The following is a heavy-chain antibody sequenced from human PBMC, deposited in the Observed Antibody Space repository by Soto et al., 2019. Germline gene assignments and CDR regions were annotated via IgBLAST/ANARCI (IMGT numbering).Heavy chain of an antibody. CDR3: GRETTDEQLAVYDYMDV. J-gene: IGHJ6*03. CDR1: GFTFTTYW. D-gene: IGHD6-6*01. Sequence: EVQLVESGGGLVQPGGSLRLSCVVSGFTFTTYWMHWVRQAPGKGLVWVSRINSDGSSTTYADSVKGRFTISRDNAKNTLYLQMNRLRAEDTAVYYGGRETTDEQLAVYDYMDVWGKGTTVTVSS. V-gene: IGHV3-74*01. CDR2: INSDGSST.